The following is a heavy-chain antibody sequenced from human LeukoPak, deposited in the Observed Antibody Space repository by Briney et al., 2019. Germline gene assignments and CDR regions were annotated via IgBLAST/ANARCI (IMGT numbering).Heavy chain of an antibody. D-gene: IGHD3-10*01. Sequence: GGSLRLSCSVSGFSFSNYWMSWVRQAPGKGLEWVSAISGSGGSTYYADSVKGRFTISRDNSKNTLYLQMNSLRAEDTAVYYCAKDNPGRGYYYGSGNFDYRGQGTLVTVSS. J-gene: IGHJ4*02. CDR1: GFSFSNYW. CDR3: AKDNPGRGYYYGSGNFDY. CDR2: ISGSGGST. V-gene: IGHV3-23*01.